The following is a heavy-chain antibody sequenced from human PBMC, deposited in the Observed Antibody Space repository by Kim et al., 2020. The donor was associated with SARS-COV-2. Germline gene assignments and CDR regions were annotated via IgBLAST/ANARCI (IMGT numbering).Heavy chain of an antibody. CDR1: GFTFSSYW. Sequence: GGSLRLSCAASGFTFSSYWMSWVRQAPGEGPEWVANIKQDGSEKYYADSLKGRFTISRDNAKNSLSLQMNSLRAEDTALYYCARGGGSEYWGRGALVTVSS. D-gene: IGHD6-25*01. CDR2: IKQDGSEK. J-gene: IGHJ4*02. CDR3: ARGGGSEY. V-gene: IGHV3-7*01.